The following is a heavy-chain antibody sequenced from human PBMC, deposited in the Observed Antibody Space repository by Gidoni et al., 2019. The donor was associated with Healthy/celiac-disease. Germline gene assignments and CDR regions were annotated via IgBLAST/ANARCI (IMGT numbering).Heavy chain of an antibody. Sequence: QVQLQQWGAGLLKPSETLSLTCAVYGGSFSGYYWSWIRQPPGKGLEWIGEINHSGSTNYNPSLKSRVTISVDTSKNQFSLKLSSVTAADTAVYYCARGREGYYDSSGYIFDYWGQGTLVTVSS. CDR2: INHSGST. J-gene: IGHJ4*02. CDR1: GGSFSGYY. CDR3: ARGREGYYDSSGYIFDY. D-gene: IGHD3-22*01. V-gene: IGHV4-34*01.